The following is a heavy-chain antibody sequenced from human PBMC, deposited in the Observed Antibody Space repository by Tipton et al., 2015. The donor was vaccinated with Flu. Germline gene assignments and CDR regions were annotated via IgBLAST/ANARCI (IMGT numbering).Heavy chain of an antibody. CDR1: GDTFTRYI. CDR3: ARGVQQLVLHPQYGLDV. CDR2: FNPIDGTA. Sequence: QLVQSGPEVKRPGSSVRVSCKASGDTFTRYIITWVRQAPGQGPEWMGGFNPIDGTATYARKFRDRVTISADASTHTVYMELSSLRSEDTAMYFCARGVQQLVLHPQYGLDVWGQGTTVTVSS. D-gene: IGHD6-6*01. V-gene: IGHV1-69*01. J-gene: IGHJ6*02.